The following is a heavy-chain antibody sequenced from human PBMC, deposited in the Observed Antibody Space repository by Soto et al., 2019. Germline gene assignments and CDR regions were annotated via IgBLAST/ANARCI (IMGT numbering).Heavy chain of an antibody. D-gene: IGHD3-3*01. V-gene: IGHV3-49*03. J-gene: IGHJ6*02. Sequence: GGSLRLSCIASGFTFGDYATSWFRQAPGKGLEWVGFIRSKVYGGTTEYAASVKGRFTISRDDSISIAYLQMNSLKTEDTAVYYCTSTIFGVVIPGGYYYGMDVWGQGTTVTVSS. CDR2: IRSKVYGGTT. CDR1: GFTFGDYA. CDR3: TSTIFGVVIPGGYYYGMDV.